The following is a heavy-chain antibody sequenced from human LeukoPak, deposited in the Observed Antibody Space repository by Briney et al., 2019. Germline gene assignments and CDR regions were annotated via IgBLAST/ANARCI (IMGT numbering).Heavy chain of an antibody. Sequence: GGSPRLSCAASGFTFDDYAMHWVRQAPGKGLEWVSGISWNSGSIGYADSVKGRFTISRDNAKNSLYLQMNSLRAEDTALYYCAKGDAFDIWGQGTMVTVSS. CDR2: ISWNSGSI. J-gene: IGHJ3*02. CDR3: AKGDAFDI. CDR1: GFTFDDYA. V-gene: IGHV3-9*01.